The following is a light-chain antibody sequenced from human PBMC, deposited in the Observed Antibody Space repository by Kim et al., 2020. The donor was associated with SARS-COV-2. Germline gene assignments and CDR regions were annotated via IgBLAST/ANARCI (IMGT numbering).Light chain of an antibody. V-gene: IGLV3-19*01. Sequence: SSELTQDPAVAVALVQTVRITCQGDSLRKSYAVWYQQKPGQAPLLVLFEGNNRPSGVPDRFSGSSAGNTASLPTTGAQAEDEADYYCHARISATKDYVFGTGTKVTVL. CDR2: EGN. CDR3: HARISATKDYV. J-gene: IGLJ1*01. CDR1: SLRKSY.